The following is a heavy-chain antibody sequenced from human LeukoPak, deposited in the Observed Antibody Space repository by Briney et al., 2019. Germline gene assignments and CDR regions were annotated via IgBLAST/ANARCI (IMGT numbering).Heavy chain of an antibody. CDR3: ARLLQYYYDTSGYYGFDY. Sequence: PSETLSLTCTVSGGSISSSSYYWGWISQPPGKGLEWIGSIYYSGSTYYNPSLKSRVTISVDTSKNQFSLKLSSVTAADTAVYYCARLLQYYYDTSGYYGFDYWGQGTLVTVSS. V-gene: IGHV4-39*01. CDR1: GGSISSSSYY. D-gene: IGHD3-22*01. CDR2: IYYSGST. J-gene: IGHJ4*02.